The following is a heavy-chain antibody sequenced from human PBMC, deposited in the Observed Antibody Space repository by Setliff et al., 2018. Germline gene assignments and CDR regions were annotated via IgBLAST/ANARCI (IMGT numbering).Heavy chain of an antibody. D-gene: IGHD4-17*01. J-gene: IGHJ4*02. V-gene: IGHV4-38-2*02. CDR1: GYSISSGYY. CDR3: AGGRRYDYGWDFDY. CDR2: INHSGST. Sequence: SETLSLTCTVSGYSISSGYYWGWIRQPPGKGLEWIGEINHSGSTNYNPSLKSRVTISVDTSKNQFSPKLTSVTAADTAVYYCAGGRRYDYGWDFDYWGQGTLVTVSS.